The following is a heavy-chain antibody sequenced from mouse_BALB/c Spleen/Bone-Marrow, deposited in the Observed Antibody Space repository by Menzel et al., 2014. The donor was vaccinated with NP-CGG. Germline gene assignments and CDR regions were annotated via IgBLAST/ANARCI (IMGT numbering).Heavy chain of an antibody. CDR2: ISTYSANT. D-gene: IGHD3-2*01. V-gene: IGHV1-67*01. CDR3: ARDISGYVRAMDY. Sequence: QVQLKESGPELVSPGVSVKISCKAFSYTFTDYAIHWVKQSHSKSLEWIGIISTYSANTNYNQKLKGKATMTVDKSSSTAYMELARLTFEDSAIYFCARDISGYVRAMDYWGQGTSVTVSS. CDR1: SYTFTDYA. J-gene: IGHJ4*01.